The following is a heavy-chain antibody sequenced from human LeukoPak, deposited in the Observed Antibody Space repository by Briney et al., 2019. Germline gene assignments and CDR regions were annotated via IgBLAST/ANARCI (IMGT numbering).Heavy chain of an antibody. CDR1: GRSTRSSYYY. V-gene: IGHV4-39*01. CDR3: ARHEDRNWYFDH. J-gene: IGHJ4*02. CDR2: IYYSGST. D-gene: IGHD1-1*01. Sequence: SDTRSLTCTVSGRSTRSSYYYWCWIRQPPGKGLVWIGTIYYSGSTSYNPSLKSRVTISVDTSRNQFSLKLSSVTAPDTAVYYCARHEDRNWYFDHWGQGTLVTVSS.